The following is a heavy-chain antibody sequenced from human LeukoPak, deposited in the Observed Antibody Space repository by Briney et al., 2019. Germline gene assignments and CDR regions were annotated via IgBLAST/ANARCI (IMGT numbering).Heavy chain of an antibody. CDR2: ISYDGSNK. CDR1: GFTFCSYA. CDR3: ARVPEPDDAFDI. J-gene: IGHJ3*02. Sequence: GGSLRLSCAACGFTFCSYAMHGVRQAPGKGLEGVAVISYDGSNKYYAGSVKGRFTISRDNSKNTLYLQMNSLRAEDTAVYYCARVPEPDDAFDIWGQGTMVTVSS. V-gene: IGHV3-30-3*01.